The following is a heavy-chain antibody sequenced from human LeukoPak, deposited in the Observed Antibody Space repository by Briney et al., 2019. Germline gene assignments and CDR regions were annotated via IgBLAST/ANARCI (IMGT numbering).Heavy chain of an antibody. Sequence: SVKVSCKASGGTFISYAISWVRQAPGQGLEWMGRIIPIFGTANYAQKFQGRATITTDESTSTAYMELSSLRSEDTAVYYCARDGHDFWSGYFYYWGQGTLVTVSS. CDR1: GGTFISYA. CDR3: ARDGHDFWSGYFYY. V-gene: IGHV1-69*05. D-gene: IGHD3-3*01. CDR2: IIPIFGTA. J-gene: IGHJ4*02.